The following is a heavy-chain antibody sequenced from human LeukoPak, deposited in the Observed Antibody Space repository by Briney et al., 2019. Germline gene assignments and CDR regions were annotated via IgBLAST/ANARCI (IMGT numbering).Heavy chain of an antibody. Sequence: ASVKVSCKASGYTFTAYYLHWVRQAPGQGLEWMGWINPNSGGTNYEQKFQGRVTMTRDTSISTAYMELSSLRSDDTAVYYCARGVNDGFPYYFDYWGQGTLVIVSS. J-gene: IGHJ4*02. CDR1: GYTFTAYY. D-gene: IGHD3-10*01. CDR2: INPNSGGT. V-gene: IGHV1-2*02. CDR3: ARGVNDGFPYYFDY.